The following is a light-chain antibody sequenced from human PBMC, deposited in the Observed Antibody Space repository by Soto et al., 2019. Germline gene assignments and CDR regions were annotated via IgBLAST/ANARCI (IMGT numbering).Light chain of an antibody. J-gene: IGLJ1*01. Sequence: QLVLTQPASVSGSPGRSIIISCSGGISDVGGYNLVSWYQHHPDKAPKVIIYEGTKRPSGVSTRFSGSKSGNTASLTISGLQAEDEADYYCCSYAGGRTYVFGSGTKLTVL. CDR1: ISDVGGYNL. CDR3: CSYAGGRTYV. V-gene: IGLV2-23*01. CDR2: EGT.